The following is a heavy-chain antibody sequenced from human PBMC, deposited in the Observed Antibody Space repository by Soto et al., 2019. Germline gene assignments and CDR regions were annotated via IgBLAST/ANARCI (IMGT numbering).Heavy chain of an antibody. V-gene: IGHV3-53*02. CDR1: GFNVSSKY. D-gene: IGHD3-10*01. Sequence: EVQLVGTGGGLIQPGGSLSLSCAASGFNVSSKYMHWVRQAPGKGLEWVSLTYTGGNSFYASSVKGRFIVSRDISKNTLYLQMNSLSAEDTAVYYCAREGFPYGLDYWVQGSLVTVSS. J-gene: IGHJ4*02. CDR2: TYTGGNS. CDR3: AREGFPYGLDY.